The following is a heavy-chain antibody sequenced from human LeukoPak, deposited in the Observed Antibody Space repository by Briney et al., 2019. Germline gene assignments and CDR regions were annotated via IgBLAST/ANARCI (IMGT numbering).Heavy chain of an antibody. CDR1: GFTFSSYA. Sequence: GSLRLSCAASGFTFSSYAMSWVRQAPGKGLEWVSAISGSGGSTYYADSVKGQFTISRDNSKNTLYLQMNSLRAKDTAVYYCARAPEVGATLGWFDPWGQGTLVTVSS. V-gene: IGHV3-23*01. D-gene: IGHD1-26*01. CDR3: ARAPEVGATLGWFDP. J-gene: IGHJ5*02. CDR2: ISGSGGST.